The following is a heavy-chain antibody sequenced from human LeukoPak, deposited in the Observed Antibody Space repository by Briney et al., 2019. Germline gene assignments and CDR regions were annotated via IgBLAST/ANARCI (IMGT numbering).Heavy chain of an antibody. CDR1: GYSFTNSW. Sequence: GESLKISCQGSGYSFTNSWIGCVRQMPGKGLEWMGIIYPGDSDTTYSPSFQGQVTISADKSISTAYLQWSSLKASDTAMYYCASAGDTSDYFYFSAFDIWGQGTMVTVSS. V-gene: IGHV5-51*01. D-gene: IGHD3-22*01. CDR3: ASAGDTSDYFYFSAFDI. CDR2: IYPGDSDT. J-gene: IGHJ3*02.